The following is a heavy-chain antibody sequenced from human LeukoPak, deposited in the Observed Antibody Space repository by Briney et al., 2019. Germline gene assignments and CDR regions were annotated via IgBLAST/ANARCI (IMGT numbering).Heavy chain of an antibody. CDR2: ISYDGSNK. D-gene: IGHD3-22*01. J-gene: IGHJ6*02. CDR3: ARGASRGYYRVHYYYGMDV. V-gene: IGHV3-30-3*01. CDR1: GFTFSSYA. Sequence: PGGSLRLSCAASGFTFSSYAMHWVRQAPGKGLEWVAVISYDGSNKYYADSVKGRFTISRDNSKNTLYLQMNSLRAEDTAVYYCARGASRGYYRVHYYYGMDVWGQGTTVTVSS.